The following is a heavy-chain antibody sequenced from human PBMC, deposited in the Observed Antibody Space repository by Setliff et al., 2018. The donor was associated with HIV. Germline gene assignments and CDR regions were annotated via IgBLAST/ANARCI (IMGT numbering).Heavy chain of an antibody. CDR3: SNWNTTVDADS. Sequence: SETLSLTCAVYGGSVSGHYWGWFRQPPGKGLEWIGEITPTGDTNYIPSLKSRVAMSLDASKNQFSLKLRSVTAADTAVYYCSNWNTTVDADSWGQGTLVTVSS. J-gene: IGHJ4*02. CDR1: GGSVSGHY. V-gene: IGHV4-34*01. CDR2: ITPTGDT. D-gene: IGHD1-1*01.